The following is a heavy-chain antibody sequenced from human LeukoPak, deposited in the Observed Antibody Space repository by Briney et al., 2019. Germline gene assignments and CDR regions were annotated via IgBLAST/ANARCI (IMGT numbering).Heavy chain of an antibody. CDR2: IHYSGST. CDR3: ARHAGGIAAVGTRPFDY. CDR1: GFTVSSNY. D-gene: IGHD6-13*01. J-gene: IGHJ4*02. Sequence: GSLRLSCAASGFTVSSNYMSWVRQAPGKGLEWIGSIHYSGSTYYNPSLKSRVTISVDTSKNQFSLKLSSVTAADTAVYYCARHAGGIAAVGTRPFDYWGQGTLVTVSS. V-gene: IGHV4-39*01.